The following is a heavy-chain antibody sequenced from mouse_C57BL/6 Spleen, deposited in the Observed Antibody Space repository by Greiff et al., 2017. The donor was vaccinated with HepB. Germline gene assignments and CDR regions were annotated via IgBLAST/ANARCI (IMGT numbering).Heavy chain of an antibody. CDR3: ARDPDGNWYFDV. J-gene: IGHJ1*03. CDR2: ISDGGSYT. Sequence: EVMLVESGGGLVKPGGSLKLSCAASGFTFSSYAMSWVRQTPEKRLEWVATISDGGSYTYYPDNVKGRFTISRDNAKNNLYLQMSHLKSEDTAMYYCARDPDGNWYFDVWGTGTTVTVSS. V-gene: IGHV5-4*01. D-gene: IGHD2-1*01. CDR1: GFTFSSYA.